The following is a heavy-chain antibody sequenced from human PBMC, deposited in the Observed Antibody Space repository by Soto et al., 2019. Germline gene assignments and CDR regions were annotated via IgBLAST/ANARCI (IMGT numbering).Heavy chain of an antibody. J-gene: IGHJ4*02. CDR1: GYTFTSYY. Sequence: GASVKVSCKASGYTFTSYYMHWARQAPGQGLEWMGIINPSGGSTSYAQKFQGRVTMTRDTSTSTVYMELSSLRSEDTAVYYCARETGIAAELDYWGQGTLVTVSS. CDR3: ARETGIAAELDY. CDR2: INPSGGST. D-gene: IGHD6-13*01. V-gene: IGHV1-46*01.